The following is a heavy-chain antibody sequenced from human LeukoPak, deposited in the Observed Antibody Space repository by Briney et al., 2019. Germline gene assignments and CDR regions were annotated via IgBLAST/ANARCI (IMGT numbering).Heavy chain of an antibody. Sequence: ASVKVSCKASGYTFTDYYLHWVRQAPGQGLEWMGWINPNSGNTGYAQKFQGRVTMTRNTSISTAYMELSSLRSEDTAVYYCARGLSYDYWGQGTLVTVSS. CDR2: INPNSGNT. D-gene: IGHD1-26*01. V-gene: IGHV1-8*02. CDR1: GYTFTDYY. J-gene: IGHJ4*02. CDR3: ARGLSYDY.